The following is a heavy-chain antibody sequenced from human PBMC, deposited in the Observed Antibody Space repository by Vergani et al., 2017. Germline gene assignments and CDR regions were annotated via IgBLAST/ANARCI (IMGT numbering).Heavy chain of an antibody. Sequence: QVQLQESGPGLVKPSQTLSLTCTVSGGSISSGCYYWSWIRQHPGKGLEWIGYIYYSGSTYYNPSLKSRVTISVDTSKNQFSLTLSSVTAADTAVYYCARDPAYYGSELALVAHGAWGQGTLVTVSS. J-gene: IGHJ5*02. CDR2: IYYSGST. V-gene: IGHV4-31*03. CDR3: ARDPAYYGSELALVAHGA. CDR1: GGSISSGCYY. D-gene: IGHD3-10*01.